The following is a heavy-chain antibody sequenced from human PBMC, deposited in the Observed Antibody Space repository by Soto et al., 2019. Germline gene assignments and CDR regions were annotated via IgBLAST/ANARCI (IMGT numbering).Heavy chain of an antibody. D-gene: IGHD6-13*01. CDR1: GFTVSSNY. Sequence: PGGSLRLSCAASGFTVSSNYMSWVRQAPGKGLEWVSVIYSGGSTYYADSVKGRFTISRDNSKNTVYLQMNSLRAEDTAVYFCASHPAGYSTTDYYFAYWGQGTLVTVSS. CDR2: IYSGGST. CDR3: ASHPAGYSTTDYYFAY. V-gene: IGHV3-66*02. J-gene: IGHJ4*02.